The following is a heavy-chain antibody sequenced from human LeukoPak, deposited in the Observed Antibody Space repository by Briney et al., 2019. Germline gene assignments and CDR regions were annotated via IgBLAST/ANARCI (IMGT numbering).Heavy chain of an antibody. J-gene: IGHJ5*02. CDR1: GGSINSGGYS. V-gene: IGHV4-30-2*01. D-gene: IGHD4-11*01. CDR3: ARVLGSVTTGEWLDP. Sequence: SETLSLTCSVSGGSINSGGYSWSWIRQPPGKGLEWIGYIYYSGSTYYNPSLKSRVTISVDRSKNQFSLRLSSVTAADTAVYYCARVLGSVTTGEWLDPWGQGTLVTVSS. CDR2: IYYSGST.